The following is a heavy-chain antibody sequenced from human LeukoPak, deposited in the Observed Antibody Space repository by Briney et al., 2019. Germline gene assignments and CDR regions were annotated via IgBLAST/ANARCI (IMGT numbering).Heavy chain of an antibody. V-gene: IGHV3-23*01. CDR2: IGGSGGYT. Sequence: GGSLRLFCKASGVSFSNYGMSWVRQAPGKGLEWVSAIGGSGGYTYYAESVKGRFTISRDNSKNTLYLRMNSLRAEDTAVYYCAKDQSGYCSTTTCFLSWFDPWGQGTLVTVSS. CDR3: AKDQSGYCSTTTCFLSWFDP. CDR1: GVSFSNYG. D-gene: IGHD2-2*01. J-gene: IGHJ5*02.